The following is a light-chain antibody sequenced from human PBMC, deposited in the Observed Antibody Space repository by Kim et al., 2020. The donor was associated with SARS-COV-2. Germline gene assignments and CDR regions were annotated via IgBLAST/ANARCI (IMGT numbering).Light chain of an antibody. CDR3: QQHSSWLLT. Sequence: EIVLTQSPATLSLSPGERATLSCRASQSVSSYLAWYQQKPGQAPRLLIYDASNRATGIPARFSGSGSGTDFTLTISSLEPEDFAVYYCQQHSSWLLTFGGGTKVEI. CDR1: QSVSSY. CDR2: DAS. V-gene: IGKV3-11*01. J-gene: IGKJ4*01.